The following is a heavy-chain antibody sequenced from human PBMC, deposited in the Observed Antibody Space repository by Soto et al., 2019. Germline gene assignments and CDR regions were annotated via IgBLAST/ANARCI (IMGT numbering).Heavy chain of an antibody. D-gene: IGHD2-8*01. CDR2: GYYSGST. J-gene: IGHJ4*02. CDR3: ASSTVRSNWYFDY. V-gene: IGHV4-39*01. Sequence: SSETLCLTCTVSGGSISSSSYYWGWIRQPPGKGLEYIGSGYYSGSTYYSPSLKSRVTISVDTSKNQFSLKLSSVTAADTAVYYCASSTVRSNWYFDYWGQGTLVTVSS. CDR1: GGSISSSSYY.